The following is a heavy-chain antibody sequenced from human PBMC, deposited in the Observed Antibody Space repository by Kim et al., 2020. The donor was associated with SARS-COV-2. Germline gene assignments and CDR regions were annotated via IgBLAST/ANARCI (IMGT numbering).Heavy chain of an antibody. J-gene: IGHJ4*02. CDR2: IDPSDSYT. D-gene: IGHD3-22*01. V-gene: IGHV5-10-1*01. CDR1: GYSFTSYW. Sequence: GESLKISCKGSGYSFTSYWISWVRQMPGKGLEWMGRIDPSDSYTNYSPSFQGHVTISADKSISTAYLQWSSLKASDTAMYYCARHNYYDSSGTFPFFDYWGQGTLVTVSS. CDR3: ARHNYYDSSGTFPFFDY.